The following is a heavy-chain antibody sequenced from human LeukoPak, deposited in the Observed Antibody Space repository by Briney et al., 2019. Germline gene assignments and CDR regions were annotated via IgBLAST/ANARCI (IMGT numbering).Heavy chain of an antibody. J-gene: IGHJ4*02. CDR3: ARDATSLIPVPDH. CDR1: GYTFSTYG. Sequence: ASVKVSCKASGYTFSTYGITWVRQAPGQGLEWMGWISPYNHNTKYAPKLQGRLTMTTDTITSAAFMELWSLGSDDTAVYYCARDATSLIPVPDHWGQGTLVTVSS. D-gene: IGHD3-16*01. CDR2: ISPYNHNT. V-gene: IGHV1-18*01.